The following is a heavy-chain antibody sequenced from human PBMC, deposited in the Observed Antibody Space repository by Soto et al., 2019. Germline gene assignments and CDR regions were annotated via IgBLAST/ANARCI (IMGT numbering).Heavy chain of an antibody. D-gene: IGHD3-9*01. CDR1: GGSISSYY. J-gene: IGHJ3*02. Sequence: SETLSLTCTVSGGSISSYYWSWIRQPPGKGLEWIGYIYYSGSTNYNPSLKSRVTISVDTSKNQFSLKLSSVTAADTAVYYCARESPYYDILAPNAFAIRGQGTMVTVSS. CDR2: IYYSGST. V-gene: IGHV4-59*01. CDR3: ARESPYYDILAPNAFAI.